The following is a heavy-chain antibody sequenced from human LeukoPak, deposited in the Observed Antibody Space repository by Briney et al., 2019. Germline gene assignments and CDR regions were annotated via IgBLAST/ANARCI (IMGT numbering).Heavy chain of an antibody. CDR3: ARGVAGTRDAFDI. D-gene: IGHD6-19*01. J-gene: IGHJ3*02. V-gene: IGHV4-38-2*02. CDR2: IYHSGST. Sequence: SETLSLTCTVSGYSISSGYYWGWIRPPPGKGLERIGSIYHSGSTYYNPSLKSRVTISVDTSKNQFSLKLSSVTAADTAVYYCARGVAGTRDAFDIWGQGTMVTVSS. CDR1: GYSISSGYY.